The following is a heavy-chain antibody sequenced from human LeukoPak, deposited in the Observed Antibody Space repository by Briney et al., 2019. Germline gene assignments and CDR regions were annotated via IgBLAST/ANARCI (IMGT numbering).Heavy chain of an antibody. Sequence: GRSLRLSCAASGFTFDDYAMHWVRQAPGKGLEWVSGISWNSGSIGYADPVKGRFTISRDNAKNSLYLQMNSLRAEDTALYYCAKSAFDIWGQGTMVTVSS. CDR1: GFTFDDYA. CDR3: AKSAFDI. CDR2: ISWNSGSI. J-gene: IGHJ3*02. V-gene: IGHV3-9*01.